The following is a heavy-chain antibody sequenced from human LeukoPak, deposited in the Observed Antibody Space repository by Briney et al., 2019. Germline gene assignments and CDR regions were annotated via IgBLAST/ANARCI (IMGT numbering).Heavy chain of an antibody. CDR3: ARVYYYYYYYMDV. CDR2: IYYSGST. CDR1: GGSVSTFY. Sequence: SETPSLTCTVSGGSVSTFYWSWIRQPPGKGLEWIGSIYYSGSTYYNPSLKSRVTISVDTSKNQFSLKLSSVTAADTAVYYCARVYYYYYYYMDVWGKGTTVTISS. J-gene: IGHJ6*03. D-gene: IGHD5/OR15-5a*01. V-gene: IGHV4-39*01.